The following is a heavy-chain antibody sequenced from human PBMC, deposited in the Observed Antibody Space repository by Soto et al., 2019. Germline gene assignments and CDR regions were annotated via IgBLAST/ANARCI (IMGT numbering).Heavy chain of an antibody. J-gene: IGHJ4*02. CDR1: GFTFDDYA. D-gene: IGHD5-18*01. CDR3: AKPRGYSYGHFDY. CDR2: ISGSGGST. Sequence: EVQLVESGGGLVQPGRSLRLSCAASGFTFDDYAMHWVRQAPGKGLEWVSGISGSGGSTYYADSVKGRFTISRDNSKNTLYLQMNSLRAEDTAVYYCAKPRGYSYGHFDYWGQGTLVTVSS. V-gene: IGHV3-23*04.